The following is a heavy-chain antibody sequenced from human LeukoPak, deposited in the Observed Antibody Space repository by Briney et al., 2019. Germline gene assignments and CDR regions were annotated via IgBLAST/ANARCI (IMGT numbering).Heavy chain of an antibody. CDR3: ARLNKLVDAFDI. Sequence: ASVKVSCKASGYTFTGYYMHWVRQAPGQGLEWMGRINPNSGGTNYAQKFQGRVTMTRDTSTSTAYMELSRLRSDDTAVYYCARLNKLVDAFDIWGQGTMVTVSS. CDR1: GYTFTGYY. CDR2: INPNSGGT. V-gene: IGHV1-2*06. D-gene: IGHD6-6*01. J-gene: IGHJ3*02.